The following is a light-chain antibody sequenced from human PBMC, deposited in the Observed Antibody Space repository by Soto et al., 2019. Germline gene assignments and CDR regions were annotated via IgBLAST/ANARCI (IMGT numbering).Light chain of an antibody. J-gene: IGLJ1*01. CDR2: DVT. Sequence: QSVLTQPRSVSGAPGQSVTISCTGTSSDVGGYNFVSWYQQRPGQAPKLMIYDVTKRPSGVPDRFSGSKSGNTASLTISGLQADDEADYSCCSYAGGDNYVFGTGTKVTVL. V-gene: IGLV2-11*01. CDR3: CSYAGGDNYV. CDR1: SSDVGGYNF.